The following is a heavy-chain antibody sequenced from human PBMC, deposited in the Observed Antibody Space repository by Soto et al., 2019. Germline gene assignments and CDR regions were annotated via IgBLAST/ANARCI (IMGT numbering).Heavy chain of an antibody. CDR3: ARDVGDEWELVN. J-gene: IGHJ4*02. CDR1: GFTFSSYE. Sequence: EVQLVESGGGLVQPGGSLRLSCAASGFTFSSYEMNWVRQAPGKGLEWVSYISSSGSTIYYADSVKGRSTISRDNAKNSLYLQMNSLRAEDTAVYYCARDVGDEWELVNWGQGTLVTVSS. V-gene: IGHV3-48*03. D-gene: IGHD1-26*01. CDR2: ISSSGSTI.